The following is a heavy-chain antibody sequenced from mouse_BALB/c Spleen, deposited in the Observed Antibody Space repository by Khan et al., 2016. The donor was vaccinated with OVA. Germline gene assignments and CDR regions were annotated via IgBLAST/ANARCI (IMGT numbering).Heavy chain of an antibody. CDR2: IRYDGSN. CDR1: GYSITSGYY. Sequence: EVELVESGPGLVKPSQSLSLTCSVTGYSITSGYYWNWIRQFPGNKLEWMGYIRYDGSNNYNPSLKNRISITRDTSKNQFFLKLNSVTTEDTATXYYARGGSSGPAWFAYWGQGTLVTVSA. J-gene: IGHJ3*01. D-gene: IGHD3-1*01. V-gene: IGHV3-6*02. CDR3: ARGGSSGPAWFAY.